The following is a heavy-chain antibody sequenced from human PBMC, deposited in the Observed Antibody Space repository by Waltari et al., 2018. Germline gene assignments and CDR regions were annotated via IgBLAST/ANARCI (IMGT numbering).Heavy chain of an antibody. J-gene: IGHJ4*02. CDR2: IRYDGSNK. CDR1: GFTFSSYG. V-gene: IGHV3-30*02. CDR3: AKDGNVGEMATIPPYYFDY. Sequence: QVQLVESGGGVVQPGGSLRLSCAASGFTFSSYGMHWVRQAPGKGLEWVAFIRYDGSNKYYADSVKGRFTISRENYKTTLYLQMNSLRAEDTAVYYCAKDGNVGEMATIPPYYFDYWGQGTLVTVSS. D-gene: IGHD5-12*01.